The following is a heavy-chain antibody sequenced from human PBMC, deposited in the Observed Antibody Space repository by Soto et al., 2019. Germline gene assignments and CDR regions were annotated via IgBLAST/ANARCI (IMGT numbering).Heavy chain of an antibody. CDR1: GGSISSGGYY. CDR3: AKGSNYDFWSGYPYYYYYYGMDV. CDR2: IYYSGST. D-gene: IGHD3-3*01. J-gene: IGHJ6*02. Sequence: KPSETLSLTCTVSGGSISSGGYYWSWIRQRPGKGLEWIGYIYYSGSTYYNPSLKSRVMISIDTSKNQFSLKLRSVTAADTAVYYCAKGSNYDFWSGYPYYYYYYGMDVWGQGATVTVSS. V-gene: IGHV4-31*02.